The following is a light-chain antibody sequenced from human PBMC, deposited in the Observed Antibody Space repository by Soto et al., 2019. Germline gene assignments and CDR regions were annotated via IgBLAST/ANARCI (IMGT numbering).Light chain of an antibody. CDR1: SSDVGGYNY. CDR2: DVS. J-gene: IGLJ2*01. CDR3: SSYTSSSTRVI. V-gene: IGLV2-14*01. Sequence: QSVLTQPASVSGSPGQSITISCTGTSSDVGGYNYVSWYQQHPGKAPKLMIYDVSNRPSGVSNRFSGSKSCNTASLTISGHQAEDEADYYCSSYTSSSTRVIFGGGTKVTVL.